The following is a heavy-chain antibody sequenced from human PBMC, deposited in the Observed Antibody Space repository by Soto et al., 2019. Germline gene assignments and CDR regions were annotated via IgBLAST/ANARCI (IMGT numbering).Heavy chain of an antibody. J-gene: IGHJ4*02. V-gene: IGHV1-3*01. CDR1: GYTFTNYA. CDR3: ARVDTAMVTASY. CDR2: INAGNGNT. D-gene: IGHD5-18*01. Sequence: GASVKVSCKASGYTFTNYAIHWVRQAPGQRLEWMGWINAGNGNTNYPQKLQGRVTMTTDTSTSTAYMELRSLRSDDTAVYYCARVDTAMVTASYWGQGTLVTVSS.